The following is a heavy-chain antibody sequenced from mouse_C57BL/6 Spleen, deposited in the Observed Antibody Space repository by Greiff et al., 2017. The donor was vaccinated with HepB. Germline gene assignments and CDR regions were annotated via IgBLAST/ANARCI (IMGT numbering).Heavy chain of an antibody. J-gene: IGHJ2*01. CDR2: ISSGGSYT. CDR1: GFTFSSYG. Sequence: EVHLVESGGDLVKPGGSLKLSCAASGFTFSSYGMSWVRQTPDKRLEWVATISSGGSYTYYPDSVKGRFTISRDNAKNTLYLQMSRLKSEDTAMYYCARQERDYFDYWGQGTTLTVSS. CDR3: ARQERDYFDY. V-gene: IGHV5-6*01.